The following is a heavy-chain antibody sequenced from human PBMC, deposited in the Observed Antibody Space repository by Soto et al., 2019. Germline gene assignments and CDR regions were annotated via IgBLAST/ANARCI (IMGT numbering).Heavy chain of an antibody. D-gene: IGHD3-16*01. CDR3: AKGGYYSLFDI. V-gene: IGHV3-23*01. J-gene: IGHJ3*02. CDR1: GFPFSSYA. Sequence: SLRLSCVASGFPFSSYAMSWVRQTPGKGLEWVSGISGSGGRTYYADSVKGRFTISRDSSNNTLSLQMHILRVEDTAVYFCAKGGYYSLFDIWGQGTMVTVSS. CDR2: ISGSGGRT.